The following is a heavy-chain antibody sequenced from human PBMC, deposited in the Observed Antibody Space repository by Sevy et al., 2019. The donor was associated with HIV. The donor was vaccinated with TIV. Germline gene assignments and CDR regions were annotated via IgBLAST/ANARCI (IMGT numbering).Heavy chain of an antibody. J-gene: IGHJ4*02. CDR1: GFIFSTSP. CDR3: AKDDLGSIDY. V-gene: IGHV3-30-3*02. Sequence: GGSLRLSCAASGFIFSTSPMHWVRQAPGKGLECVAILSYDDSAENYADSVKGRFTISRDNSKNTLYLQMNSLRTEDTAVYYCAKDDLGSIDYWGQGTLVTVSS. D-gene: IGHD3-10*01. CDR2: LSYDDSAE.